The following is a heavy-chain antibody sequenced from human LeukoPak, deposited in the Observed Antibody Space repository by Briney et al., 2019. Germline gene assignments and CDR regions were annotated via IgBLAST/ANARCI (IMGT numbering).Heavy chain of an antibody. CDR2: ISGSGANT. V-gene: IGHV3-23*01. CDR3: AKNPGIRGYYYVEGTEYFQH. CDR1: GFTFSSYA. J-gene: IGHJ1*01. Sequence: GGSLRLSCAASGFTFSSYAMSWVRQAPGEGLEWVSVISGSGANTYYADSVKGRFTLSRDNSQNTVSLQMNSLRAEDTAVYYCAKNPGIRGYYYVEGTEYFQHWGQGALVTVSS. D-gene: IGHD3-22*01.